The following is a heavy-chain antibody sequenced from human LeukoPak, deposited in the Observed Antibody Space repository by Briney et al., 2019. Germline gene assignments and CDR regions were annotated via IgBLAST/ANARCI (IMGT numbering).Heavy chain of an antibody. D-gene: IGHD1-26*01. CDR2: TYYSGTT. J-gene: IGHJ4*02. CDR1: GGSISSHTYY. Sequence: PAESLSLTCTVSGGSISSHTYYWGWLLHPPGKGREWIASTYYSGTTYYTPSLERRFTPSKDTSKNPFSLTLSSVTADATAVYYCARLVGAATDPFYYCGEGTLGTVSS. V-gene: IGHV4-39*01. CDR3: ARLVGAATDPFYY.